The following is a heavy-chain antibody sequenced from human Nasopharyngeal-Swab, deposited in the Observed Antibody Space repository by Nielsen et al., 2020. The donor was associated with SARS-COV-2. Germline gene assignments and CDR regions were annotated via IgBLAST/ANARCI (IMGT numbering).Heavy chain of an antibody. J-gene: IGHJ4*02. Sequence: GGSLRLSCVASGFSLSDHYMDWVRQAPGKGLEWVGRITNKAKGDTTDYAPILRGRVTISRDDSRKSLFLQMNCLKTEDTAVYYCVRHRPYYYDSSDYDLWGQGALVIVGS. V-gene: IGHV3-72*01. CDR2: ITNKAKGDTT. D-gene: IGHD3-22*01. CDR1: GFSLSDHY. CDR3: VRHRPYYYDSSDYDL.